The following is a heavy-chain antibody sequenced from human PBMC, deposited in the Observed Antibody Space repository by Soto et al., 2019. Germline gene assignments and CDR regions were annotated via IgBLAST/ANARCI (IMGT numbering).Heavy chain of an antibody. Sequence: QVQLQESGPGLVKPSQTLSLTCTVSGGSITSGDYYWSWIRQPPGKGLEWIGYIYYSGSTYYNPSLKSRVSIPADTSSNQVSLNLSSVTAADTAAYYWASFVVDAILSDYWGQGTPVTVSS. CDR3: ASFVVDAILSDY. V-gene: IGHV4-30-4*01. CDR1: GGSITSGDYY. CDR2: IYYSGST. J-gene: IGHJ4*02. D-gene: IGHD2-8*02.